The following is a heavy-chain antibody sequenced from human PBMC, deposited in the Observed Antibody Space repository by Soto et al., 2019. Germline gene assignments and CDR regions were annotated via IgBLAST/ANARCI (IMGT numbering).Heavy chain of an antibody. CDR2: IGVNAGST. V-gene: IGHV3-23*01. CDR1: GFTFSSYA. D-gene: IGHD4-4*01. CDR3: AKKVVPVTGSDWFAT. Sequence: GSLRLSCAASGFTFSSYAMFWVRQAPGKGLEWVSSIGVNAGSTFYADSVKGRFTISRDNSRNTLYLQMNSLRAEDTAVYYCAKKVVPVTGSDWFATWGQGTLVTVSS. J-gene: IGHJ5*02.